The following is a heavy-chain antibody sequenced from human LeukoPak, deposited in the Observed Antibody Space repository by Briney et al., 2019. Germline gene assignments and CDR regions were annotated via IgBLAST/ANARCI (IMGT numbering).Heavy chain of an antibody. Sequence: ASVKVSCKASGYTFTSYYLHWVRQAPGQGLEWMGIIHPTAGDTTYAQKFQGRVTMTRDMSTGTVYMDLSSLRPEDTAVYYCARYGFSSVWQGGWHAFDIWGQGTTVTVSS. CDR2: IHPTAGDT. D-gene: IGHD6-25*01. CDR1: GYTFTSYY. V-gene: IGHV1-46*01. J-gene: IGHJ3*02. CDR3: ARYGFSSVWQGGWHAFDI.